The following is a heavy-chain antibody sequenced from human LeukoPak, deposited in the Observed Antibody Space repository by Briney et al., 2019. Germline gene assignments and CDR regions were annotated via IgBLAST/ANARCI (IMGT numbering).Heavy chain of an antibody. CDR3: ARDLLMEGNV. D-gene: IGHD1-1*01. V-gene: IGHV3-30-3*01. CDR2: ISYDGSNK. CDR1: GFTFSSYA. J-gene: IGHJ6*02. Sequence: GGSLRLSCAASGFTFSSYAMHWVRQAPGKGLEWVAVISYDGSNKYYADSVKGRFTISRDNSKNTLYLQMNSLRAEDTAVYYCARDLLMEGNVWGQGTTVTVSS.